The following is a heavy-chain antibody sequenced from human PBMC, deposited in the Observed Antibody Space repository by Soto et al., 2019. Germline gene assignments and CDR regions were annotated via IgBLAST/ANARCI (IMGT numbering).Heavy chain of an antibody. CDR1: GSTFGGSA. Sequence: LGGSLRLSCAASGSTFGGSAMHWVRQASGKGLEWVGHIRSKTNSYATAYAESVKGRFTISRDDSMNTAYLQMNSLKTEDTAVYFCTRQTDAVQWLVVPTDYNFDYWGQGTLVTVSS. CDR2: IRSKTNSYAT. D-gene: IGHD6-19*01. V-gene: IGHV3-73*01. J-gene: IGHJ4*02. CDR3: TRQTDAVQWLVVPTDYNFDY.